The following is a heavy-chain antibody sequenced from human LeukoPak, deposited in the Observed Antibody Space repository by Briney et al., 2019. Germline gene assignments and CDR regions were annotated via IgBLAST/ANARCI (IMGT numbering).Heavy chain of an antibody. V-gene: IGHV3-23*01. CDR2: ISGSGGST. D-gene: IGHD3-10*01. CDR1: GITLSNHG. Sequence: GGSLRLSCAVSGITLSNHGMSWVRQAPGKGLEWVAGISGSGGSTHYAASVKGRFTISRDNPKNTLYLQLNSLRAEDTAVYFCAKRGVVIRVILVGFHKEAYYFDSWGQGALVTVSS. CDR3: AKRGVVIRVILVGFHKEAYYFDS. J-gene: IGHJ4*02.